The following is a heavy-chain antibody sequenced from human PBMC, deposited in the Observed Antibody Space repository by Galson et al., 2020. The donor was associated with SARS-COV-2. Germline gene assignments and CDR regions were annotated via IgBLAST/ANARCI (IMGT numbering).Heavy chain of an antibody. Sequence: ASVKVSCKVSGYTLTELSMHWVRQAPGKGLEWMGGFDPEDGETIYAQKFQGRVTMTEDTSTDTAYMELSSLRSEDTAVYYCVTAPTVTTPNWFDPWGQGTLVTVSS. CDR1: GYTLTELS. V-gene: IGHV1-24*01. CDR2: FDPEDGET. D-gene: IGHD4-4*01. CDR3: VTAPTVTTPNWFDP. J-gene: IGHJ5*02.